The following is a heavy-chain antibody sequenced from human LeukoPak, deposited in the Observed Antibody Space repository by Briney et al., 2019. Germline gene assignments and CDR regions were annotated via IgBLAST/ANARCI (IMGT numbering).Heavy chain of an antibody. CDR1: GGSISSSSYY. D-gene: IGHD3-22*01. J-gene: IGHJ6*03. V-gene: IGHV4-61*01. Sequence: PSETLSLTCTVSGGSISSSSYYWSWIRQPPGKGLEWIGYIYYSGSTYYSPSLRSRVTISVDTSKNQFSLKLSSVTAADTAVYYCARSSEGRYYYDSSGFSYYYYYMDVWGKGTTVTISS. CDR2: IYYSGST. CDR3: ARSSEGRYYYDSSGFSYYYYYMDV.